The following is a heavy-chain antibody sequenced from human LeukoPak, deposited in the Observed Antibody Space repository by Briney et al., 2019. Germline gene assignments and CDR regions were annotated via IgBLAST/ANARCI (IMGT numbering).Heavy chain of an antibody. V-gene: IGHV1-3*01. CDR3: ARDQVVPAAINP. J-gene: IGHJ5*02. D-gene: IGHD2-2*02. Sequence: ASVKVSCKASGYTFTNYAIHWMRQAPGQRLEWMGWINAGNGNTKYSQKFQGRVTITRDTSASTAYMYLSSLRSEDTAVYYCARDQVVPAAINPWGQGTLVTVSS. CDR1: GYTFTNYA. CDR2: INAGNGNT.